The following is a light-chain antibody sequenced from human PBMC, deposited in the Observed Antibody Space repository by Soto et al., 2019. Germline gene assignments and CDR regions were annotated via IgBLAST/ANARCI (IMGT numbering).Light chain of an antibody. Sequence: QAVLTQPPSVSGAPGQRVTISCTGSSSNIGAGYDVHWYQQLPGTAPKLLIYGNSNRPSGVPERFSGSKSGTSASLAITGLQAEDEADYYCQSYDSSLSGYVFGTGTKLTVL. CDR1: SSNIGAGYD. J-gene: IGLJ1*01. CDR2: GNS. CDR3: QSYDSSLSGYV. V-gene: IGLV1-40*01.